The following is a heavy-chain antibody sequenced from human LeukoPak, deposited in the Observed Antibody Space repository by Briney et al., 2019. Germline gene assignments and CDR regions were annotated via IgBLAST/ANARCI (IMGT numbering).Heavy chain of an antibody. D-gene: IGHD5-12*01. V-gene: IGHV1-8*01. CDR3: ATHRGYDTYYFDY. J-gene: IGHJ4*02. CDR2: MNPNSGNT. Sequence: ASVKVSCKASGYTFTQYDINWVRQATGQGLEGMGWMNPNSGNTGYAQKFQGRVTMTRNTSISTAYMELSSLRSEDTAVYYCATHRGYDTYYFDYWGQGSLVIVSS. CDR1: GYTFTQYD.